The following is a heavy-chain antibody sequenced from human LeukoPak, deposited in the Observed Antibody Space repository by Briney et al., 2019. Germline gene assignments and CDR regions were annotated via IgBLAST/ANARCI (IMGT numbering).Heavy chain of an antibody. CDR2: IYFSGST. CDR3: ARLGTGWYLFDY. J-gene: IGHJ4*02. CDR1: GGSVSNNY. D-gene: IGHD6-19*01. V-gene: IGHV4-59*02. Sequence: SETLSLTCAVSGGSVSNNYWNWIRQPPGRRLEWIGYIYFSGSTNYSPSLKSRVTMSLDTSKNQFSLKLNSVTTADTAVYYCARLGTGWYLFDYWGQGTLVAVSS.